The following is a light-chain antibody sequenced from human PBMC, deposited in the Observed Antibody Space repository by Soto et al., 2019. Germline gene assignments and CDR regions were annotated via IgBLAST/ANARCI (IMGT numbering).Light chain of an antibody. V-gene: IGLV2-8*01. Sequence: QSALTQPPFASGSPGQSVTISCTGTSSDVGYYNYVSWYQQHPGRAPKLMIYEVSERPSGVPARFSASKSGNTAYLTVSGLQAEDEADYYCSSVAGGQFVFGTGTQLTVL. CDR3: SSVAGGQFV. CDR2: EVS. CDR1: SSDVGYYNY. J-gene: IGLJ7*01.